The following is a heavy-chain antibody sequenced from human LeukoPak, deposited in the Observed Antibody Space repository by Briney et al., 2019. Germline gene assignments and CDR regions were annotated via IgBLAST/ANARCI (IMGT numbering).Heavy chain of an antibody. CDR2: ISSGSTTI. Sequence: GGSLRLSCAASGFTFSSYGLNWVRQAPGKGLEWISYISSGSTTIYYADSVKGRFTISRDNAKNSLYLQMNSLRAEDTAVYYCARGRYCSSTGCYDAFGYWGQGTLVTVSS. V-gene: IGHV3-48*01. J-gene: IGHJ4*02. CDR1: GFTFSSYG. CDR3: ARGRYCSSTGCYDAFGY. D-gene: IGHD2-2*01.